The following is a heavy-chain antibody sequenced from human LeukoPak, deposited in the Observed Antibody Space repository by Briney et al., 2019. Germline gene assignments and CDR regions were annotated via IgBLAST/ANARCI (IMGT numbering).Heavy chain of an antibody. CDR1: GYSISSGYY. V-gene: IGHV4-38-2*01. D-gene: IGHD6-6*01. J-gene: IGHJ4*02. CDR2: IYHSGST. CDR3: ARRVSSSSSGFDY. Sequence: SETLSLTCAVSGYSISSGYYWGWIRQPPGKGLEWIGSIYHSGSTYYNPSLKSRVTISVATSKNQFSLKLSSVTAADTAVYYCARRVSSSSSGFDYWGQGTLVTVSS.